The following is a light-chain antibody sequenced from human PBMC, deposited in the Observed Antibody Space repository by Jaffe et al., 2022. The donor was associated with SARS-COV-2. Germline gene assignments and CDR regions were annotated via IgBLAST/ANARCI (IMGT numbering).Light chain of an antibody. CDR2: DVT. J-gene: IGLJ2*01. Sequence: QSALTQPASVSGSPGQSSIISCTGTSSDVGGYNFVSWYQQHPGKAPKLMIYDVTYRPSGVSDRFSGSKSGNTASLTISGLQAEDEADYYCSSYSSSTNVLFGGGTKLTVL. CDR3: SSYSSSTNVL. V-gene: IGLV2-14*01. CDR1: SSDVGGYNF.